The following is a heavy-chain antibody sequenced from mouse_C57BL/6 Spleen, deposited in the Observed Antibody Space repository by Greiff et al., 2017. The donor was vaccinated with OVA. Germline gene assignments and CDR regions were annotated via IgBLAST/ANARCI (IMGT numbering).Heavy chain of an antibody. D-gene: IGHD4-1*01. CDR1: GYTFTDYY. Sequence: VQLQQSGPELVKPGASVKISCKASGYTFTDYYMNWVKQSHGKSLEWIGDINPNNGGTSYNQKFKGKATLTVDKSSSTAYMELRSLTSEDSAVYYCARETGHYFDYWGQGTTLTVSS. J-gene: IGHJ2*01. V-gene: IGHV1-26*01. CDR3: ARETGHYFDY. CDR2: INPNNGGT.